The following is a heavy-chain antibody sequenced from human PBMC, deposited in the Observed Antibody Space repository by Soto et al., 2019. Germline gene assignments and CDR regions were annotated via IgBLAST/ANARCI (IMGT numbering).Heavy chain of an antibody. J-gene: IGHJ4*02. V-gene: IGHV3-33*08. D-gene: IGHD3-3*01. Sequence: GRSIRLSCASSGFNFSSYGMHLVSKATGKGLEWVAVIWYGGSNKYYADSVKGRFTISRDNAKNSLYLQMNSLRAEDTAVYYCARDYNNFWSGHFDYWGQGALVTVSS. CDR3: ARDYNNFWSGHFDY. CDR2: IWYGGSNK. CDR1: GFNFSSYG.